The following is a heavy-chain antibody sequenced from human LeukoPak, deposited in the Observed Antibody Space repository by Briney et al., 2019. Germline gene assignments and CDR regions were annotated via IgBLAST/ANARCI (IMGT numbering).Heavy chain of an antibody. V-gene: IGHV3-74*01. J-gene: IGHJ4*02. CDR2: INSNGNTT. CDR3: TGGGGNSYAPVDY. CDR1: GFTFSTYW. Sequence: GGSLRLSCAASGFTFSTYWMHWARQVPGKGLVWVSRINSNGNTTHYADSVKGRFTISRDNAKNTLFMQMNSLRAEDTAVYYCTGGGGNSYAPVDYWGQGTLVTVSS. D-gene: IGHD5-18*01.